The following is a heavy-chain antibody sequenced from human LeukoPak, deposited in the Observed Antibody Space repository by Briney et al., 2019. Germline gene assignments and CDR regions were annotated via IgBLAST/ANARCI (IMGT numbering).Heavy chain of an antibody. CDR1: GGSISSGGYY. CDR3: ARGPTVVAAIYYYYYGMDV. Sequence: ASQTLSLTCTVSGGSISSGGYYWGWLRQPAGKGLEWIGRIYSSGSTNYKSSLKSRVTMSIDTSKNQFSLKLSSVTAADTAVYYCARGPTVVAAIYYYYYGMDVWGQGTTVTVSS. J-gene: IGHJ6*02. CDR2: IYSSGST. V-gene: IGHV4-61*02. D-gene: IGHD2-15*01.